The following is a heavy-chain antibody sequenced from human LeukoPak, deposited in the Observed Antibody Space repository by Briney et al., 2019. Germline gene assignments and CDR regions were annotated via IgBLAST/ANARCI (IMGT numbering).Heavy chain of an antibody. J-gene: IGHJ3*02. V-gene: IGHV1-18*01. CDR1: GYTFTSYG. Sequence: ASVKVSCKASGYTFTSYGISWVRQAPGQGLEWMGWISAYNGNTNYAQELQGRVTMTTDTSTNTAYMELRSLRSDDTAVYYCARGDMIPWSSLSGAFDIWGQGTMVTVSS. CDR3: ARGDMIPWSSLSGAFDI. D-gene: IGHD3-16*01. CDR2: ISAYNGNT.